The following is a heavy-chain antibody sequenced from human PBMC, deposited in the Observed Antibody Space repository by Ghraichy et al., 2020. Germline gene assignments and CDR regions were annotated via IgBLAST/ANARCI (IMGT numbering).Heavy chain of an antibody. Sequence: LSLTCAASGFTFSSYSMNWVRQAPGKGLEWVSSISSSSSYIYYADSVKGRFTISRDNAKNSLYLQMNSLRAEDTAVYYCARDPIPDSSGYDDYWGQGTLVTVSS. J-gene: IGHJ4*02. V-gene: IGHV3-21*01. CDR3: ARDPIPDSSGYDDY. D-gene: IGHD3-22*01. CDR2: ISSSSSYI. CDR1: GFTFSSYS.